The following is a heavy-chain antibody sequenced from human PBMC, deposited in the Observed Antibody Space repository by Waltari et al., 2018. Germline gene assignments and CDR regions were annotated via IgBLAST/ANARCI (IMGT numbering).Heavy chain of an antibody. D-gene: IGHD1-26*01. CDR3: AREWELLDAFDI. Sequence: QVQLVQSEAEVKKPGASVKVSCKASGYTFTGYYMPWLRQAPGQGLEWMGRINPNSGGTNYAQKFQGRVTMTRDTSISTAYMELSRLRSDDTAVYYCAREWELLDAFDIWGQGTMVTVSS. CDR2: INPNSGGT. J-gene: IGHJ3*02. V-gene: IGHV1-2*06. CDR1: GYTFTGYY.